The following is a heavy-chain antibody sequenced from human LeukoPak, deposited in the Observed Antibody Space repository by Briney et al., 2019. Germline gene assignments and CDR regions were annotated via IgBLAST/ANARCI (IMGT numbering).Heavy chain of an antibody. Sequence: SETLSLTCTVSGGYISSYYWSWIRQPAGKGLEWIGRIYTSGSTNYNPSLKSRVTMSVDTSKNQFSLKLSSVTAADTAVYYCARLKETKPGFGELLPLNWFDPWGQGTLVTVSS. CDR3: ARLKETKPGFGELLPLNWFDP. CDR1: GGYISSYY. J-gene: IGHJ5*02. CDR2: IYTSGST. V-gene: IGHV4-4*07. D-gene: IGHD3-10*01.